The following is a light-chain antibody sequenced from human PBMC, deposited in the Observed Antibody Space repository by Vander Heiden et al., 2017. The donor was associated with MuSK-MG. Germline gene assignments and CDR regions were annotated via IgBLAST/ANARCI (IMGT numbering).Light chain of an antibody. V-gene: IGKV1-39*01. Sequence: DIQMTQSPSSLSASVGDRVTITCRASQSISSYLNWYQQKPGKAPKLLIYAASSLQSAVPSRFSGSGSGTDFTLTISRLQPQDFATYYSQQSYSTPITFGHGTKVDIK. CDR2: AAS. J-gene: IGKJ3*01. CDR3: QQSYSTPIT. CDR1: QSISSY.